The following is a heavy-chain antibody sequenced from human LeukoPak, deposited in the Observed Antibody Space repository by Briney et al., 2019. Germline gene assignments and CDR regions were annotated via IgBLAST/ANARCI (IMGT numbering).Heavy chain of an antibody. J-gene: IGHJ4*02. CDR1: GFTFSSYS. CDR2: ISSSSSYI. V-gene: IGHV3-21*01. Sequence: GGSLRLSCAASGFTFSSYSMNWVRQAPGKGLEWVSSISSSSSYIYYADSVKGRFTISRDNAKNSLYLQMNSLRPEDTAVYYCAKSLSSRGIIIPKTSRYFDYWGQGTLVTVSS. CDR3: AKSLSSRGIIIPKTSRYFDY. D-gene: IGHD3-10*01.